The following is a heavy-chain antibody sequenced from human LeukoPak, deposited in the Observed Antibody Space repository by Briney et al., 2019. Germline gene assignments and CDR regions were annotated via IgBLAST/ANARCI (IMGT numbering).Heavy chain of an antibody. V-gene: IGHV5-51*01. CDR2: IYPGDSDT. CDR1: GYSFTSYW. J-gene: IGHJ5*02. Sequence: GESLKISCKGSGYSFTSYWIGWVRQMPGKGLEWMGIIYPGDSDTRYSPSFQGQVTISADKSISTAYLQWSSLKASDTAMYYCARLVVRGVIMTAGPRNNWFDPWGQGTLVTVSS. CDR3: ARLVVRGVIMTAGPRNNWFDP. D-gene: IGHD3-10*01.